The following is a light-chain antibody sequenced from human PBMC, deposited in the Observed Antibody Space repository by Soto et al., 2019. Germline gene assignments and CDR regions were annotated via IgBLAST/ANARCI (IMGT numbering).Light chain of an antibody. CDR2: AAS. V-gene: IGKV1-12*01. CDR1: QGISIW. CDR3: QQANSFPIT. J-gene: IGKJ5*01. Sequence: DIQMTQSPSSVPASVGDRVTITCRASQGISIWLAWYQQKPGKAPKLLIYAASSLQSGVPSRFSGSGSGTDFTLTISSLQPEDFATYYCQQANSFPITFGQGTRLEIK.